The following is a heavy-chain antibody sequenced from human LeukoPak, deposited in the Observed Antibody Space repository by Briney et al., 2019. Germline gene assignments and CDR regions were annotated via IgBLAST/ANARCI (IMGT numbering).Heavy chain of an antibody. Sequence: GASVKVSCKASGYTFTSYAISWVRQAPGQGLEWMGGIIPIFGTANYAQKFQGRVTITTDESTSTAYMELSSLRSEDTAVYYCAKESQWLALFDYWGQGTLVTVSS. D-gene: IGHD6-19*01. CDR2: IIPIFGTA. CDR3: AKESQWLALFDY. J-gene: IGHJ4*02. V-gene: IGHV1-69*05. CDR1: GYTFTSYA.